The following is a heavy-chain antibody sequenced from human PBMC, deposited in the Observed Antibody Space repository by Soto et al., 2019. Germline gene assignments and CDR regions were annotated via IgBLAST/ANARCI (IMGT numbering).Heavy chain of an antibody. Sequence: PGGSLRLSCAASGFTFSSYWMSWVRQAPGKGLEWVANIKQDGSEKYYVDSVKGRFTISRDNAKNSLYLQMNSLRAEDTAVYYCARTTIQYYYDSSGRFDYWGQGTLVTVSS. V-gene: IGHV3-7*03. CDR1: GFTFSSYW. D-gene: IGHD3-22*01. J-gene: IGHJ4*02. CDR3: ARTTIQYYYDSSGRFDY. CDR2: IKQDGSEK.